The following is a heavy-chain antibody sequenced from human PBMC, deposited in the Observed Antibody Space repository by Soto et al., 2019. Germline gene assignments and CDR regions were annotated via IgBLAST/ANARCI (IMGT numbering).Heavy chain of an antibody. D-gene: IGHD6-6*01. Sequence: QVQLQESGPGLVKASQTLSLICSVSGESISSGGYYWSWIRHHPGKGLEWIGYIYDSESAYYNPPLKSRVTISMDTSKNHFAMKLRSVTAADTAVYYCARASSSSSAADYWGQGTLSTVSS. CDR1: GESISSGGYY. J-gene: IGHJ4*02. CDR3: ARASSSSSAADY. CDR2: IYDSESA. V-gene: IGHV4-31*03.